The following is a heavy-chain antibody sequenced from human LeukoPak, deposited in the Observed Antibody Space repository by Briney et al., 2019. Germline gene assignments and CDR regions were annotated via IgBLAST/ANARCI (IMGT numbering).Heavy chain of an antibody. CDR1: GFTFSSNA. V-gene: IGHV3-23*01. D-gene: IGHD3-16*02. Sequence: PGGSLRLSCAASGFTFSSNAMSWVRQAPGKGLEWVSAISGSGGSTYYADSVKGRFTISRDNSKNTLFLQMNSLRAEDTAVYYCAKVLDDYIWGSYRYFDYWGQGTLVTVSS. J-gene: IGHJ4*02. CDR3: AKVLDDYIWGSYRYFDY. CDR2: ISGSGGST.